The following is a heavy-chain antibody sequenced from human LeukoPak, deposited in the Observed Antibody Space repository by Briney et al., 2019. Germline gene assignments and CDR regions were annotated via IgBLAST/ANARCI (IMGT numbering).Heavy chain of an antibody. J-gene: IGHJ4*02. D-gene: IGHD2-15*01. CDR1: GGSFSGYY. V-gene: IGHV4-34*01. Sequence: PSETLSLTCAVYGGSFSGYYWSWIRQPPGKGLEWIGEINHSGSTNYNPSLKSRVTISVDTSKNQFSLKLSSVTAADTAVYYCARHQRGYCSGGSCYDFVGFDYWGQGTLVTVSS. CDR3: ARHQRGYCSGGSCYDFVGFDY. CDR2: INHSGST.